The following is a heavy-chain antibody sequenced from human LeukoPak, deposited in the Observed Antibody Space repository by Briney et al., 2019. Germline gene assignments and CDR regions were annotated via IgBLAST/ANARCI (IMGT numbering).Heavy chain of an antibody. CDR1: GFTLDDYA. CDR2: ISWNSGSI. J-gene: IGHJ6*02. V-gene: IGHV3-9*01. Sequence: GRSLRLSCAASGFTLDDYAMHWVRQAPGKGLEWVSGISWNSGSIGYADSVKGRFAISRDNAKNSLYLQMNSLRAEDTALYYCAKDVVAYYGMDVWGQGTTVTVSS. D-gene: IGHD2-15*01. CDR3: AKDVVAYYGMDV.